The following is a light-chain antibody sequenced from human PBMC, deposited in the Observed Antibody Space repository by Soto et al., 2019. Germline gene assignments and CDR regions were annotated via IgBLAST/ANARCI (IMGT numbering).Light chain of an antibody. CDR3: QQYYSLPRT. Sequence: DIVLTQFPDSLAVSLGERATINCKSSQSVLYSSTDKNYLAWYQQKPGQPPKLLIYWASARESGAPDRFSGSGSGTDFTLTISSLQAEDVAIYYCQQYYSLPRTLGQGTKVEVK. CDR1: QSVLYSSTDKNY. J-gene: IGKJ1*01. V-gene: IGKV4-1*01. CDR2: WAS.